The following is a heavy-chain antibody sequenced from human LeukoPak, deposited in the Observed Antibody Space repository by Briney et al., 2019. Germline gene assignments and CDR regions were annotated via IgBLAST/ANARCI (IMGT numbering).Heavy chain of an antibody. CDR3: ARIIYDSSGQIDS. D-gene: IGHD3-22*01. CDR2: IYYSGST. CDR1: GGSISSSSYY. V-gene: IGHV4-39*01. J-gene: IGHJ4*02. Sequence: SETLSLTCTVSGGSISSSSYYWGWIRKPPGKGLEWIGSIYYSGSTYYNPSLKSRVTISVDTSKNQFSLTLSSVTAADTAVYYCARIIYDSSGQIDSWGQRTLVTASS.